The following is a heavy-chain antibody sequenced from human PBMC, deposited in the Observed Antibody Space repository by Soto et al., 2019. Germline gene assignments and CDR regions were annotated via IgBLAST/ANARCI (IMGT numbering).Heavy chain of an antibody. CDR1: GYTLTELS. Sequence: ASVKVSCKVSGYTLTELSMHWVRQAPGKGLEWMGGFDPEDGETIYAQRFQGRVTMTEDTSTDTAYMELSSLRSADTAVYYCATVAVVPAAKPYYFYYMDVWGKGNTVTVSS. D-gene: IGHD2-2*01. V-gene: IGHV1-24*01. CDR2: FDPEDGET. CDR3: ATVAVVPAAKPYYFYYMDV. J-gene: IGHJ6*03.